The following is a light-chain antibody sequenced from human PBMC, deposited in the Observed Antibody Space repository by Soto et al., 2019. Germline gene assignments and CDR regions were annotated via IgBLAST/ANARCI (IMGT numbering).Light chain of an antibody. Sequence: DIQMTQSPSSLSASVVDRVTITCRASQSISSYLNWYQQKPGKAPKLLIYAASSLQSGVPSRFSGSGSGTDFTLTISSLQPDDLATYYCQQYNRYPITFGQGTRLEIK. CDR3: QQYNRYPIT. CDR1: QSISSY. J-gene: IGKJ5*01. CDR2: AAS. V-gene: IGKV1-39*01.